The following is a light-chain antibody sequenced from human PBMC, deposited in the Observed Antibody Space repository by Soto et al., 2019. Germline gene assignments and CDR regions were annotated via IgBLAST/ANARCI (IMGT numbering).Light chain of an antibody. Sequence: DIQMTQSPSSLSASVGDRVTITCQASQDISNYLNWYQQKPGKAPKLLIYDASNLETGVTARFSGSGSGTDFTFTISSLQPEDIATYYCQQDDNLPPFTFGPGTKVDIK. CDR2: DAS. V-gene: IGKV1-33*01. CDR1: QDISNY. J-gene: IGKJ3*01. CDR3: QQDDNLPPFT.